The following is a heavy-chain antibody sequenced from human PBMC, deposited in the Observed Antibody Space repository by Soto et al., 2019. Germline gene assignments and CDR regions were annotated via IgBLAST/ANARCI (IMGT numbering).Heavy chain of an antibody. CDR1: GFTFSSYA. Sequence: GGSLRLSCAASGFTFSSYAMSWVRQAPGKGLEWVSAISGSGGSTYYADSVKGRFTISRDNSKNTLYLQMNSLRAEDTAVYYCAKDLGRGSYYHYFDYWGQGTLVTVSS. CDR2: ISGSGGST. CDR3: AKDLGRGSYYHYFDY. V-gene: IGHV3-23*01. D-gene: IGHD1-26*01. J-gene: IGHJ4*02.